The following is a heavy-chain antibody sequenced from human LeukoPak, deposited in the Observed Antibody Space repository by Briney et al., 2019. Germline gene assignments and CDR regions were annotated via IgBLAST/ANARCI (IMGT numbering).Heavy chain of an antibody. Sequence: PSQTLSLTCTVSGGSISSGDYYWSWIRQPPGKGLEWIAYIYYSGSTYYNPSLKSRVTISVDTSKKQFSLKLSSVTAADTAVYYCARLDYYGSGSYPGTVDYWGQGTLVTVSS. J-gene: IGHJ4*02. V-gene: IGHV4-30-4*08. D-gene: IGHD3-10*01. CDR1: GGSISSGDYY. CDR3: ARLDYYGSGSYPGTVDY. CDR2: IYYSGST.